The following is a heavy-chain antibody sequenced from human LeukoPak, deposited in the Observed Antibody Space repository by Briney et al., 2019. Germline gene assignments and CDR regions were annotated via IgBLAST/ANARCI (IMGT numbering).Heavy chain of an antibody. D-gene: IGHD3-3*01. CDR1: GGSISSYY. CDR2: IYYSGST. V-gene: IGHV4-59*01. CDR3: ARDSLHGSNYDFWSGYPNPSYYYGMDV. J-gene: IGHJ6*02. Sequence: SETLSLTCTVSGGSISSYYWSWIRQPPGKGLEWIGYIYYSGSTNYNPSLKSRVTISVDTSKNQFSLKLSSVTAADTAVYYCARDSLHGSNYDFWSGYPNPSYYYGMDVWGQGTTVTVS.